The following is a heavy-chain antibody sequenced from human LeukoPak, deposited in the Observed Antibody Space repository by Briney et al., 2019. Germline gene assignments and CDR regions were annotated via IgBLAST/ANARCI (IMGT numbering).Heavy chain of an antibody. CDR2: FDPEDGDT. Sequence: AAVKVSCQISGSSLSKFPMHWVRQSPENAFEWMGLFDPEDGDTTYAQKFKGRITLTEDTSTDTAYMELNNMEADDTAVYYCAMGTSGWYMPYFDYWGQGTLVTVSS. CDR1: GSSLSKFP. D-gene: IGHD6-19*01. CDR3: AMGTSGWYMPYFDY. J-gene: IGHJ4*02. V-gene: IGHV1-24*01.